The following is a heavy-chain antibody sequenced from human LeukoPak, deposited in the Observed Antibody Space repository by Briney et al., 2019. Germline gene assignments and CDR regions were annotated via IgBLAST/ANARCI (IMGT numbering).Heavy chain of an antibody. CDR2: MNPNSGHA. V-gene: IGHV1-8*01. CDR3: ARGIQLSPYHY. J-gene: IGHJ4*02. D-gene: IGHD5-18*01. CDR1: AYTFTTSD. Sequence: ASVKVSCKASAYTFTTSDINWVRQAAGQGLEWMGWMNPNSGHAGYAQRFQGRVTMTRNTSISTAYMELSSLRSDDTAVYYGARGIQLSPYHYWGQGTLVTVSS.